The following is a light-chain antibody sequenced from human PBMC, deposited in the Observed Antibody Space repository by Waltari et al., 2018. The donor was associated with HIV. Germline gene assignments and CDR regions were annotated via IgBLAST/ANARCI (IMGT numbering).Light chain of an antibody. CDR1: SSNVGSDDL. Sequence: QSALTKPASVSGSPGQSITISCTGTSSNVGSDDLVSWYQQHPGEAPKLIIYEVTKRPSGVSNRFSGSKSGNTASLTISGLQAEDEADYYCCSCPRSGIRYVVGTGTKVTVL. V-gene: IGLV2-23*02. J-gene: IGLJ1*01. CDR2: EVT. CDR3: CSCPRSGIRYV.